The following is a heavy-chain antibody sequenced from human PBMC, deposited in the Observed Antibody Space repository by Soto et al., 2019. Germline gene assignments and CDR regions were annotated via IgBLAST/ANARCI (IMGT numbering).Heavy chain of an antibody. CDR1: GYTFTSYG. D-gene: IGHD6-6*01. CDR3: ARDPYSSSSGLTYYYGMDV. CDR2: ISGYNGNT. Sequence: ASVKVSCKASGYTFTSYGFSWVRQAPGQGLEWMGWISGYNGNTNYAQKLQGRVTMTTDTSTSTAYMQLRSLRSDDTAVYYCARDPYSSSSGLTYYYGMDVWGQGTTVTVSS. J-gene: IGHJ6*02. V-gene: IGHV1-18*04.